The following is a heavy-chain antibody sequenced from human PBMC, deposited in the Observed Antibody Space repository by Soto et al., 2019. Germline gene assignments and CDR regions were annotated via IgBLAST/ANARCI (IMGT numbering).Heavy chain of an antibody. J-gene: IGHJ4*02. Sequence: QITLNESGPTQVKPRQTLTLTCTFSGFSLTTSGVGVGWIRQSPGKAPEWLALIYWDDDKRYSPSLKSRLTITKDTSKNQVVLTMADLDPADTATYYCAPRVLRAVFGLVTTTAIYFDFWGPGTPVAVS. D-gene: IGHD3-3*01. CDR3: APRVLRAVFGLVTTTAIYFDF. V-gene: IGHV2-5*02. CDR2: IYWDDDK. CDR1: GFSLTTSGVG.